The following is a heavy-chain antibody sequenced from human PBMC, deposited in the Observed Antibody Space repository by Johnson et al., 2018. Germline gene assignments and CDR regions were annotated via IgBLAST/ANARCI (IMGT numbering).Heavy chain of an antibody. CDR3: ARSQAVQH. Sequence: VQLVESGGGVVQPGRSLRLSCAASGFPFSSYGMHWVRQAPGKGLEWVSYISSTTSTIYYADSVKGRFTISRDNAKNSLYLQMNSLRAEDTAVYYCARSQAVQHWGQGTLVTVSS. J-gene: IGHJ1*01. CDR1: GFPFSSYG. CDR2: ISSTTSTI. V-gene: IGHV3-48*04.